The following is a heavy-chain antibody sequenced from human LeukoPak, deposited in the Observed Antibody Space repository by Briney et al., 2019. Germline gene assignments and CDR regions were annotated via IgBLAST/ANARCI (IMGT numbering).Heavy chain of an antibody. J-gene: IGHJ5*02. Sequence: PGGSLRLSCTASGFTFSSYAMSWVRQAPGKGLEWVSAISGSDGSTYYADSVKGRFTISRDNSKNTLCVQMNSLRAEDTAVYYCAKYNDYDILTGYYPPPPFDPWGQGTLVTVSS. D-gene: IGHD3-9*01. CDR3: AKYNDYDILTGYYPPPPFDP. CDR1: GFTFSSYA. CDR2: ISGSDGST. V-gene: IGHV3-23*01.